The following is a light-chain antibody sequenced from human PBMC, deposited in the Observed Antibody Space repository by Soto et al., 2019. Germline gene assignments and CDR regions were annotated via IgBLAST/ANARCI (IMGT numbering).Light chain of an antibody. V-gene: IGKV1-5*01. CDR1: QNINRL. Sequence: DIQVTQSPSTLSASVVDRVTITCRASQNINRLLAWYQQKPGKAPQHLIYDASTLESGVPSRFSGSGSGTEFTLTISSLQPEDIATYYCQEYDSLPPTFGQGTRLENK. J-gene: IGKJ5*01. CDR3: QEYDSLPPT. CDR2: DAS.